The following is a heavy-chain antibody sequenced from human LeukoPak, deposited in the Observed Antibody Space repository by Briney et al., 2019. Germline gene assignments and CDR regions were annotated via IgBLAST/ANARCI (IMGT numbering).Heavy chain of an antibody. J-gene: IGHJ4*02. Sequence: GGSLRLSCAASGFTFSSYAMHWVRQAPGKGLEWVAVISHDGSNKYYADSVKGRFTISRDNSKNTLYLQMNSLRAEDTAVYYCAREGPASGYSSGWVDYWGQGTLVTVSS. CDR3: AREGPASGYSSGWVDY. CDR1: GFTFSSYA. D-gene: IGHD6-19*01. CDR2: ISHDGSNK. V-gene: IGHV3-30-3*01.